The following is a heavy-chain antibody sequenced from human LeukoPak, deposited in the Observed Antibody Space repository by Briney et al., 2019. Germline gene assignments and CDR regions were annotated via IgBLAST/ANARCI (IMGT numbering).Heavy chain of an antibody. CDR2: MSGTGKTI. Sequence: GGSLRLSCAASGFTFSDFYMHWIRQAPGKGLEWVSYMSGTGKTISDADSLRGRFTISRDNTKNLLFLQVNTLRVEDTATYYCARGGGDYTSRYYMGVWGKGTTVTVSS. V-gene: IGHV3-11*04. CDR1: GFTFSDFY. D-gene: IGHD3-3*01. CDR3: ARGGGDYTSRYYMGV. J-gene: IGHJ6*03.